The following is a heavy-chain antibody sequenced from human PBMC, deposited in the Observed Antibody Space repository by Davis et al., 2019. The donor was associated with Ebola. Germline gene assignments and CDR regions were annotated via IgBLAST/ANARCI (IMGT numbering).Heavy chain of an antibody. D-gene: IGHD2-2*02. CDR1: GFTFSSYS. V-gene: IGHV3-21*01. Sequence: GESLKISCAASGFTFSSYSMNWVRQAPGKGLEWVSSISSSSSYIYYADSVKGRFTISRDNAKNSLYLQMNSLRAEDTAVYYCARAEVVVVPAAILGRNYYYGMDVWGQGTTVTVSS. J-gene: IGHJ6*02. CDR3: ARAEVVVVPAAILGRNYYYGMDV. CDR2: ISSSSSYI.